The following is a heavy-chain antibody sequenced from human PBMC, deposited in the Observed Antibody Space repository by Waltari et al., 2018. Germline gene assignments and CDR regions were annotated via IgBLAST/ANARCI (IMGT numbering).Heavy chain of an antibody. Sequence: QVQLVQSGAEVKGPGASVKVSCKASGYIFSSRAMHWVRQAPGQRLERLGWINNGYGNTKYSKKFQGRVIFTRDTSASTAYMDLSGLTSDDTAVYYCARDPGGWNVDYWGQGTHVTVSS. CDR3: ARDPGGWNVDY. J-gene: IGHJ4*02. CDR1: GYIFSSRA. D-gene: IGHD1-1*01. V-gene: IGHV1-3*04. CDR2: INNGYGNT.